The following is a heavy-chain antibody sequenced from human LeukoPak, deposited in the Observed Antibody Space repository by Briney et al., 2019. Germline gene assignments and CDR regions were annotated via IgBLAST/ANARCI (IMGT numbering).Heavy chain of an antibody. D-gene: IGHD1-7*01. CDR2: IYYSGTT. Sequence: SETLSLTCSVSGGSISSSSYYWGWIRQPPGKGLEWIGSIYYSGTTFYNPSLDGRVTISVDTSKNQFSLKLSSVTAADTAVYYCARQEGIIGTTDWFDPWGQGILVTVSS. CDR3: ARQEGIIGTTDWFDP. J-gene: IGHJ5*02. CDR1: GGSISSSSYY. V-gene: IGHV4-39*01.